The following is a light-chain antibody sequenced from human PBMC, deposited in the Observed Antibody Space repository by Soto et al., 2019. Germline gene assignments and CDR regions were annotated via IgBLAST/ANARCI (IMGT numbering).Light chain of an antibody. J-gene: IGLJ1*01. CDR2: DVS. Sequence: QSVLTQPASVFGSPGQAITISFTGTSSDVGGYKYVSWYQHHPGKAPKRMIHDVSNRPSGVSNRFSGSKSGNTASLTISGLQAQDDSDYYCSSYIPNLCTYVFGTGSKVTVL. CDR1: SSDVGGYKY. V-gene: IGLV2-14*03. CDR3: SSYIPNLCTYV.